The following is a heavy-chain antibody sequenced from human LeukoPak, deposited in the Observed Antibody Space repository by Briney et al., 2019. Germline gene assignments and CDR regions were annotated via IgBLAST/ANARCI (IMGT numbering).Heavy chain of an antibody. V-gene: IGHV1-2*02. J-gene: IGHJ5*02. CDR1: GFTFTAYY. CDR2: INPNSGGT. D-gene: IGHD1-26*01. Sequence: ASVKVSCKASGFTFTAYYMHWVRQAPGQGLEWMGWINPNSGGTNYAQKFQGRVTMTRDTSISTAYMELSRLRSDDTAVYYCARDSGSYYFGWFDPWGQGTLVTVSS. CDR3: ARDSGSYYFGWFDP.